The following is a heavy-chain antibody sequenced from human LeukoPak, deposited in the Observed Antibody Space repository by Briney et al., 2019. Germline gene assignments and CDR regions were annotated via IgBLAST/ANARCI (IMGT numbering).Heavy chain of an antibody. CDR1: GYTFTDYF. D-gene: IGHD5-12*01. V-gene: IGHV1-2*02. CDR2: INPNSGGT. J-gene: IGHJ4*02. CDR3: ARVPYSGYDSPFDY. Sequence: GASVKVSCKASGYTFTDYFMYWVRQAPGQGLEWVGWINPNSGGTNYEQKFQGRVTMTRDTSISTAYMELSSLRSEDTAVYYCARVPYSGYDSPFDYWGQGTLVTVSS.